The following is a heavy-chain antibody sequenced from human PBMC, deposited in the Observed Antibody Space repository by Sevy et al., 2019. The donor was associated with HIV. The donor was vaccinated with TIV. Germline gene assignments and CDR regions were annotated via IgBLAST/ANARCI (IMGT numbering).Heavy chain of an antibody. CDR3: AKAWGLVVPDSYFQH. CDR1: GFTSSSYA. CDR2: ISGGGGRT. D-gene: IGHD3-22*01. J-gene: IGHJ1*01. Sequence: GGSLRLSCAASGFTSSSYAMSWVRQAPGKGLQWVSVISGGGGRTYYADSVKGRFTISRANSKNTLYLQMSSLRAEDTAVYYCAKAWGLVVPDSYFQHWGQGTLVTVSS. V-gene: IGHV3-23*01.